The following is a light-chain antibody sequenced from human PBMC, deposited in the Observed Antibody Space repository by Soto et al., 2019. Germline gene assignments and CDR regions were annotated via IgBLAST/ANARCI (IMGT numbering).Light chain of an antibody. V-gene: IGKV1-13*02. Sequence: IEFTESRSSLSCSVLDRVTIAFRASQGISSALAWYQQKPGKAPKLLIYDASSLESGVPSRFSGSGSGTDFTLTISSLQSEDFAVYYCQQFHYWCTFGQGTKVDIK. CDR2: DAS. CDR3: QQFHYWCT. CDR1: QGISSA. J-gene: IGKJ1*01.